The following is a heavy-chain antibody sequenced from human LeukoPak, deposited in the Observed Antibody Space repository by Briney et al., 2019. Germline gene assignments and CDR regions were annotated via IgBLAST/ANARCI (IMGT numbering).Heavy chain of an antibody. J-gene: IGHJ6*02. CDR3: ARDYGRSRDYGMDV. Sequence: GGSLRLSCAASGFTFSNYWMHWVRQAPGKGLVWVSRINSDGSSTSYADSVKGRFTISRDNAKNTLFLQMDSLRAEDTAMYYCARDYGRSRDYGMDVWGQGTTVTVSS. D-gene: IGHD3-10*01. V-gene: IGHV3-74*01. CDR2: INSDGSST. CDR1: GFTFSNYW.